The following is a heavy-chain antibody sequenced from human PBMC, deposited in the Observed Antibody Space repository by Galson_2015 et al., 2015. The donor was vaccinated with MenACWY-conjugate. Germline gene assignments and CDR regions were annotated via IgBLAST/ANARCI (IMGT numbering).Heavy chain of an antibody. D-gene: IGHD1-1*01. J-gene: IGHJ4*02. CDR2: IKADGSFS. CDR3: ARDNNWSFDS. Sequence: SLRLSCAASGFTINNYWMHWVRQPPGKGLEWISYIKADGSFSNYADSVKGRFTISTDNAKNMVYLQMDGLGDEDTAVYFCARDNNWSFDSWGQGTLVTVSS. V-gene: IGHV3-74*01. CDR1: GFTINNYW.